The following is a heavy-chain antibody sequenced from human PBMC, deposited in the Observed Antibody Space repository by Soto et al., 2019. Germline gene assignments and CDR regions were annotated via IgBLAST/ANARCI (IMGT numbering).Heavy chain of an antibody. CDR2: ISAYNGNT. D-gene: IGHD2-21*01. Sequence: ASVKVSCKASGYTFTSYGISWVRQAPGQGLEWMGWISAYNGNTNYAQKLQGRVTMTTDTSTSTAYMELRSLRSEDTAVYYCARAPILVGETTYENYFDYWGQGTLVTSPQ. CDR1: GYTFTSYG. V-gene: IGHV1-18*04. CDR3: ARAPILVGETTYENYFDY. J-gene: IGHJ4*02.